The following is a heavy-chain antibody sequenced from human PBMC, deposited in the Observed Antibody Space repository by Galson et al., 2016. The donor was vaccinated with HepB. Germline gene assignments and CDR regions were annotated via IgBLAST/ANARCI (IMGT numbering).Heavy chain of an antibody. CDR3: AKAVYSSIYYVPSFDI. Sequence: SLRLSCAASGFTFNDYTMHWVRQAPGKGLEWVSGISWNSGGIGYADSLNGRFTISRDNAKNSLYLQMNSLRAEDTALYYCAKAVYSSIYYVPSFDIWGQGTMVTVSS. D-gene: IGHD1-26*01. J-gene: IGHJ3*02. CDR1: GFTFNDYT. CDR2: ISWNSGGI. V-gene: IGHV3-9*01.